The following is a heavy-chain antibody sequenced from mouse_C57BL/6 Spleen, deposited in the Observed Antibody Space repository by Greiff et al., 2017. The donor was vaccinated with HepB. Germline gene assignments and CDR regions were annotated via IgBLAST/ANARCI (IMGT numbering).Heavy chain of an antibody. CDR1: GFTFSSYA. D-gene: IGHD1-1*01. J-gene: IGHJ2*01. Sequence: EVQGVESGEGLVKPGGSLKLSCAASGFTFSSYAMSWVRQTPEKRLEWVAYISSGGDYIYYADTVKGRFTISRDNARNTLYLQMSSLKSEDTAMYYCTREYYYGSSYFDYWGQGTTLTVSS. V-gene: IGHV5-9-1*02. CDR3: TREYYYGSSYFDY. CDR2: ISSGGDYI.